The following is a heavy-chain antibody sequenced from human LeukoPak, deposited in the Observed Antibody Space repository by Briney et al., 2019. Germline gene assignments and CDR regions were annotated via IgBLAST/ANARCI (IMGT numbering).Heavy chain of an antibody. Sequence: PSETLSLTCTVSGGSISSGGYYWSWIRQHPGKGLECIGYIHYSGRTYYNPSLKSRVTISVDTSKNQFSLKLSAVTAADTAVYYCAMATWVGGLDYWGQGTLVTVSS. CDR3: AMATWVGGLDY. CDR2: IHYSGRT. D-gene: IGHD1-26*01. CDR1: GGSISSGGYY. J-gene: IGHJ4*02. V-gene: IGHV4-31*03.